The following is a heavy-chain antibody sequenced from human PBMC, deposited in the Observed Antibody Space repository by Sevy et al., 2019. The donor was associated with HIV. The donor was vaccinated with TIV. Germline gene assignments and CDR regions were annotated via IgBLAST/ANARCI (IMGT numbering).Heavy chain of an antibody. J-gene: IGHJ4*02. CDR1: GFRVSTNY. D-gene: IGHD5-12*01. CDR2: SYSGGNT. Sequence: GGSLRLSCVVSGFRVSTNYVSWVRQAPGKGLEWVSASYSGGNTYYADSVKGRFTISRDNSKNTVYLQINGLRAEDTAFYYCARETLSGYNVWGQGTLVTVSS. V-gene: IGHV3-53*01. CDR3: ARETLSGYNV.